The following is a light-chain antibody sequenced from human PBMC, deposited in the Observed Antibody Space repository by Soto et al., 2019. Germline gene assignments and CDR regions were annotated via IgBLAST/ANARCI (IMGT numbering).Light chain of an antibody. J-gene: IGKJ1*01. CDR1: QSVSSY. CDR3: QQYGSSPRT. CDR2: DAS. V-gene: IGKV3-20*01. Sequence: EIVLTQSPATLSLSPGERATLSCRASQSVSSYLAWYQQKPGQAPRLLIYDASNRATGIPARFSGSGSGTDFTLTTSRLEPEDFALYYCQQYGSSPRTFGQGTKVDIK.